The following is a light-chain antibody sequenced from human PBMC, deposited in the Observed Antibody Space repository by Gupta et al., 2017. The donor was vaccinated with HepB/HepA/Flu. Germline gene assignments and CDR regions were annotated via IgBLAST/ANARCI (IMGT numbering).Light chain of an antibody. V-gene: IGLV1-51*01. CDR1: SSNIGNKF. CDR2: DNT. CDR3: AAWDTSRGDWV. J-gene: IGLJ3*02. Sequence: QSVLTQPPSSSAAPGQRVTVSCSGRSSNIGNKFVSWYQQVPGTAPKLLIYDNTERPSGIPDRFSASKSGTSATLDITGLQTGDEAVYYCAAWDTSRGDWVFGGGTMLTVL.